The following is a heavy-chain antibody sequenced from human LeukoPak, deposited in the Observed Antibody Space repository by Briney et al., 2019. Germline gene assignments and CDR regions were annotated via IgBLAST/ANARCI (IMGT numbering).Heavy chain of an antibody. J-gene: IGHJ1*01. CDR2: IYYSGST. D-gene: IGHD3-3*01. V-gene: IGHV4-39*01. CDR3: ASLGSYYDFWSGSEYFQH. CDR1: GGSISSSSYY. Sequence: ASGTLSLTCTVSGGSISSSSYYWGWIRQPPGKGLEWIGSIYYSGSTYYNPSLKSRVTISVDTSKNQFSLKLSSVTAADTAVYYCASLGSYYDFWSGSEYFQHWGQGTLVTGSS.